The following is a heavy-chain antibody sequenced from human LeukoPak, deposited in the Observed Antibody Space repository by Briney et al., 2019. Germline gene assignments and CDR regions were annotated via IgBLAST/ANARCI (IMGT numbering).Heavy chain of an antibody. J-gene: IGHJ4*02. CDR1: GGTFSSYA. Sequence: SVKVSCKASGGTFSSYAISWVRQAPGQGLEWMGGIIPIFGTANYAQKFQGRVTITTDESTSTAYMELSSLRSEDTAVYYCARDGQGYYYDSSGYSDWGQGTLVTVSS. CDR2: IIPIFGTA. CDR3: ARDGQGYYYDSSGYSD. D-gene: IGHD3-22*01. V-gene: IGHV1-69*05.